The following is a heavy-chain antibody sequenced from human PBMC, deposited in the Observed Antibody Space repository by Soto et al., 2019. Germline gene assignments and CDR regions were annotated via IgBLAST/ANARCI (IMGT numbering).Heavy chain of an antibody. CDR2: INHSGST. D-gene: IGHD2-8*01. V-gene: IGHV4-34*01. CDR1: GGSFSGYY. CDR3: AKVRTNGVCPDY. Sequence: PSETLSLTCAVYGGSFSGYYWSWIRQPPGKGLEWIGEINHSGSTNYNPSLKSRVTISVDTSKNQFSLKLSSVTAADTAVYYCAKVRTNGVCPDYWGQGTLVTVSS. J-gene: IGHJ4*02.